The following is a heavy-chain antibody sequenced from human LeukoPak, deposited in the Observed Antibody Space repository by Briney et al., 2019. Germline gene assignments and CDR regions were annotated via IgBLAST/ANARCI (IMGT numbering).Heavy chain of an antibody. J-gene: IGHJ5*02. Sequence: SETLSLTFTVSGYSVSSGYYWGWIRQPPGKGLEWIGSMYHSGDTYYNPSLKSRVTISVDTSKDQLSLKLSSVTAADTAVYYCARSKAHLSTSWYGTWFDPWGQGTLVTVSS. CDR3: ARSKAHLSTSWYGTWFDP. D-gene: IGHD2-2*01. CDR1: GYSVSSGYY. V-gene: IGHV4-38-2*02. CDR2: MYHSGDT.